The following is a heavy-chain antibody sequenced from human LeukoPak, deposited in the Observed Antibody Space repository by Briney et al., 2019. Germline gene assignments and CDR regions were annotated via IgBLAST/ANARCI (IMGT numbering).Heavy chain of an antibody. Sequence: SVKVSCKASGGAFSSYAISWVRQAPGQGLEWMGRIIPILGIANYAQKFQGRVTITADKSTSTAYMELSSLRSEDTAVYYCARDLPYDSSGYYHWGQGTLVTVSS. CDR3: ARDLPYDSSGYYH. CDR1: GGAFSSYA. CDR2: IIPILGIA. J-gene: IGHJ5*02. D-gene: IGHD3-22*01. V-gene: IGHV1-69*04.